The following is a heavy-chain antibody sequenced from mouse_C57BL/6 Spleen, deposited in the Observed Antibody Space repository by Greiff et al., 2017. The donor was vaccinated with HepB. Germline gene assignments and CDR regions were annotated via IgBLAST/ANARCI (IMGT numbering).Heavy chain of an antibody. CDR3: ARRGTTVVVPYAMDY. CDR2: ISSGSRTI. J-gene: IGHJ4*01. D-gene: IGHD1-1*01. CDR1: GFTFSDYG. Sequence: VKLVESGGGLVKPGGSLKLSCAAPGFTFSDYGMHWGRQAPEKGLEWVAYISSGSRTIYFADTVKGRFTISRDNAKNTLFLQMTSLRSEDTAMYYCARRGTTVVVPYAMDYWGQGTSVTVSS. V-gene: IGHV5-17*01.